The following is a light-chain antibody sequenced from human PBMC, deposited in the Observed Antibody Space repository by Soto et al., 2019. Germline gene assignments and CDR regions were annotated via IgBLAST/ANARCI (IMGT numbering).Light chain of an antibody. Sequence: DIQMTQSPSTLSASVGDRVTITCRASHNISSWLAWYQQKPGKAPKLLIYKASSLESGVPSRFSGSGSGTEFTLTISSLQPDDFATYYCQQYNSYPTFGGGTKVEIK. J-gene: IGKJ4*01. CDR2: KAS. V-gene: IGKV1-5*03. CDR1: HNISSW. CDR3: QQYNSYPT.